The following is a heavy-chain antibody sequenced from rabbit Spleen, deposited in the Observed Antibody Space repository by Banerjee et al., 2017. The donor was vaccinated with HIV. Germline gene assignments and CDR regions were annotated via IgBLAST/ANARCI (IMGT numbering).Heavy chain of an antibody. CDR1: GFDFNTYG. D-gene: IGHD1-1*01. CDR2: IDPLFGTT. V-gene: IGHV1S47*01. CDR3: VRGASSSGYYSL. J-gene: IGHJ3*01. Sequence: QEQLVESGGGLVQPGGSLKLSCKASGFDFNTYGVSWVCQAPGKGLEWIGYIDPLFGTTYYANWVNGRFTISSHNAQNTLYLQLNTLTAADTATYFCVRGASSSGYYSLWGQGTLVTVS.